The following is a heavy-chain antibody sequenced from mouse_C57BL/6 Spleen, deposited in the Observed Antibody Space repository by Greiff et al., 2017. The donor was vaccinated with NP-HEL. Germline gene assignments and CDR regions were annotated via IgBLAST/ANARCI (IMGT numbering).Heavy chain of an antibody. Sequence: EVQRVESGGGLVKPGGSLKLSCAASGFTFSDYGMHWVRQAPEKGLEWVAYISSGSSTIYYADTVKGRFTISRDNAKNTLFLQMTSLRSEDTAMYYCARPPLYYGSSPWFAYWGQGTLVTVSA. V-gene: IGHV5-17*01. CDR2: ISSGSSTI. J-gene: IGHJ3*01. CDR1: GFTFSDYG. D-gene: IGHD1-1*01. CDR3: ARPPLYYGSSPWFAY.